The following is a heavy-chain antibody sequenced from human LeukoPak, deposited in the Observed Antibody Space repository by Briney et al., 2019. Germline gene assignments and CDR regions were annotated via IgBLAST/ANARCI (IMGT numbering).Heavy chain of an antibody. V-gene: IGHV3-21*01. J-gene: IGHJ4*02. CDR1: GFTFSSYT. CDR3: ARDPQSYYDSSEAYFDY. D-gene: IGHD3-22*01. CDR2: ISSSSSYI. Sequence: GGSLRLSCAASGFTFSSYTMNWVRQAPGKGLEWVSSISSSSSYIYYADSVKGRFTISRDNAKNSLYLQLNSLRAEDTAVYYCARDPQSYYDSSEAYFDYWGQGTLVTVSS.